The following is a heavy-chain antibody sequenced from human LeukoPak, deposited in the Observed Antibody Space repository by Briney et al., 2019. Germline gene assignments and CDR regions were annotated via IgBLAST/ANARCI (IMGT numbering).Heavy chain of an antibody. CDR2: TNPSGGST. D-gene: IGHD2-15*01. Sequence: ASVKVSCKASGYTFTSYYMHWVRQAPGQGLGWMGITNPSGGSTSYAQKFQGRVTMTRDTSTSTVYMELSSLRSEDTAVYYCARVGGEKRWYFDLWGRGTLVTVSS. CDR3: ARVGGEKRWYFDL. J-gene: IGHJ2*01. V-gene: IGHV1-46*01. CDR1: GYTFTSYY.